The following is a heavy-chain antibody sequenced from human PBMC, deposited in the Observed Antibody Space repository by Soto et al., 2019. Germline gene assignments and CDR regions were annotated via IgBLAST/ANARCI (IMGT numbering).Heavy chain of an antibody. D-gene: IGHD2-2*01. J-gene: IGHJ4*02. CDR2: ISSVGGAT. Sequence: GGSLRLSCAASGFTFSNFAMSWVRQAPGEGLEWVSGISSVGGATNYADSVKGRFTISRDNSKNTVYLQMNSLRGEDTAVYYCAKDRMPVSRTLFDFWGQGFLVIVSS. CDR1: GFTFSNFA. V-gene: IGHV3-23*01. CDR3: AKDRMPVSRTLFDF.